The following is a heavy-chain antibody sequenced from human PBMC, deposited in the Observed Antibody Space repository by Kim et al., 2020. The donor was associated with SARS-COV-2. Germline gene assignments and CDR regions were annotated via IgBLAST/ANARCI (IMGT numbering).Heavy chain of an antibody. CDR3: TRGPF. Sequence: GGSLRLSCAASGFSFSEWWMDWVRQAPGKGPEWVARIDNDGTSTLYADSVKGRFTISRDNSKNTPYLQMTGLRADDTGVYYCTRGPFWGQGTLVTVSS. CDR1: GFSFSEWW. CDR2: IDNDGTST. V-gene: IGHV3-74*01. J-gene: IGHJ4*02.